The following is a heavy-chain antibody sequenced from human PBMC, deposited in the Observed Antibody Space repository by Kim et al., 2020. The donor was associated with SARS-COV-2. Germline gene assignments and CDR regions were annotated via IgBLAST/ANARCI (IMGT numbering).Heavy chain of an antibody. J-gene: IGHJ4*02. CDR2: IYNGGNA. CDR3: ARASSFRGIGVDY. V-gene: IGHV4-59*08. CDR1: GGSISRYH. D-gene: IGHD6-13*01. Sequence: SETLSLTCTVSGGSISRYHWSWIRQPPGKGLEWIGYIYNGGNADYNPSLKSRVTISLDTSRSQFSLTLSSVTAADTAGDYCARASSFRGIGVDYWGQGTLVTVSS.